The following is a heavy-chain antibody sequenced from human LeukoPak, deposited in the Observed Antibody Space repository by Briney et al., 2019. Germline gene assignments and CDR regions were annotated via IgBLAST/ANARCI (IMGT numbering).Heavy chain of an antibody. CDR2: ISWDSGSQ. CDR3: ARGPKVPAPTYYFDY. J-gene: IGHJ4*02. CDR1: GFSLDDYA. D-gene: IGHD2-2*01. V-gene: IGHV3-9*01. Sequence: GGSLRLSCVGSGFSLDDYAMHWVRQVPGKGLEWVSSISWDSGSQAYADSVRGRFTISRDNAKNSLYLQMNSLRAEDTAVYYCARGPKVPAPTYYFDYWGQGTLVTVSS.